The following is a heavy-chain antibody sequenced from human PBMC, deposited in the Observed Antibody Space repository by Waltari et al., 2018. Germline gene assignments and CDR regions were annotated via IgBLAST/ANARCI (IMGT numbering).Heavy chain of an antibody. CDR1: GFTFSSYE. CDR3: ARGSSSTSCYYFDY. D-gene: IGHD2-2*01. CDR2: ISSSGSTI. J-gene: IGHJ4*02. V-gene: IGHV3-48*03. Sequence: EVQLVESGGGLVQPGGSLRLSCAASGFTFSSYEMNWVRQAPGKGLEWVSYISSSGSTIYYADSVKGRFTISRDNAKNSLYLQMNSLRAEDTAVYYCARGSSSTSCYYFDYWGQGTLVTVSS.